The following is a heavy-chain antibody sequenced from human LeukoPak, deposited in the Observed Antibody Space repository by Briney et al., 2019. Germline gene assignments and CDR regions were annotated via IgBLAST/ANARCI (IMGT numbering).Heavy chain of an antibody. CDR3: ARGANHYDFSAGFFDY. Sequence: PGGSLRLSCAASGFTFSSYSMNWVRQAPGKGLEWVSSISSSSSYIYYADSVKGRFTISRDNSKNTLYLQMNSLRAEDTAVYYCARGANHYDFSAGFFDYWGQGTLVTVSS. V-gene: IGHV3-21*01. D-gene: IGHD3-3*01. CDR2: ISSSSSYI. CDR1: GFTFSSYS. J-gene: IGHJ4*02.